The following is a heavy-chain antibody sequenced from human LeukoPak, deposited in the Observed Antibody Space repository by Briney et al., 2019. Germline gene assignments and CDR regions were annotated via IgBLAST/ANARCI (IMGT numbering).Heavy chain of an antibody. J-gene: IGHJ4*02. V-gene: IGHV1-69*04. CDR2: IIPILGIA. CDR3: ARGPPPNYYDSSGYFSV. D-gene: IGHD3-22*01. CDR1: GGTFSSYA. Sequence: GASVKVSCKASGGTFSSYAISWVRQAPGQGLEWMGRIIPILGIANYAQKFQGRVTITADKSTSTAYTELSSLRSEDTAVYYCARGPPPNYYDSSGYFSVWGQGTLVTVSS.